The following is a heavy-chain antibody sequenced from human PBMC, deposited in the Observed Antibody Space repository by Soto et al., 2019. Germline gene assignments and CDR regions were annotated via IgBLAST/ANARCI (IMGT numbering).Heavy chain of an antibody. J-gene: IGHJ3*02. CDR3: ARGSIFGVVLNAFDI. V-gene: IGHV4-31*11. D-gene: IGHD3-3*01. Sequence: QVQLQESGPGLVKPSQTLSLTCAVSGGSISGNGYYWNWIRQHPGKGLEWIGYISYSGRTFSSPSLKSRVTTSLDTSKNQFSLKLSSVTAADTAIYYCARGSIFGVVLNAFDIWGQGTMVAVSS. CDR1: GGSISGNGYY. CDR2: ISYSGRT.